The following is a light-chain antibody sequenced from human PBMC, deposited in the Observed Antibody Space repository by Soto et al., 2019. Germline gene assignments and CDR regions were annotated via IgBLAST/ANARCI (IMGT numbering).Light chain of an antibody. CDR1: SSNIGNDY. Sequence: QSVLTQPPSVSASPGQKVTISCSGSSSNIGNDYVSWYQQLPGTAPKLLIYDNNKRAAGIPDRFSGSGSGTSATLGITGLQTGDEADYYCGRWDSRLSTYVFGTGTKV. CDR3: GRWDSRLSTYV. J-gene: IGLJ1*01. CDR2: DNN. V-gene: IGLV1-51*01.